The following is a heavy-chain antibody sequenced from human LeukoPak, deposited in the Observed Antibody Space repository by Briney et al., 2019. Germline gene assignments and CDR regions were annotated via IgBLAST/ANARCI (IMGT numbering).Heavy chain of an antibody. CDR3: ARHETVPYFDY. V-gene: IGHV5-51*01. J-gene: IGHJ4*02. CDR2: IYPGDSDT. Sequence: GESLKISCKGSVYSFTSYWIGWVRQMPGKGLECMGIIYPGDSDTRYSPSFQGQVTISADKSISTAYLQWSSLKASDTAIYYCARHETVPYFDYWGQGTLVTVSS. CDR1: VYSFTSYW. D-gene: IGHD1-1*01.